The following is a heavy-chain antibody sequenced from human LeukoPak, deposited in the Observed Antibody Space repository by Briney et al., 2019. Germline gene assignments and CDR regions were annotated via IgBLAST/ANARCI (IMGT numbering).Heavy chain of an antibody. CDR2: IKQDGSEQ. Sequence: GGSLRLSCAASGFTVSSNYMSWVRQAPGKGLEWVGNIKQDGSEQYYVDSMRGRFTISRDNAKNSLYLQMSSLRAEDTAVYYCARSTAGLDYWGQGTLVTVSS. D-gene: IGHD1-1*01. CDR1: GFTVSSNY. J-gene: IGHJ4*02. CDR3: ARSTAGLDY. V-gene: IGHV3-7*01.